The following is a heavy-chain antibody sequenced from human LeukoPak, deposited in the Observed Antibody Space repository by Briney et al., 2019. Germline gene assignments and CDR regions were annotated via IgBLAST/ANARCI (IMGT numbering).Heavy chain of an antibody. V-gene: IGHV3-7*01. CDR3: ARDPGQIRFLYYYYYMDI. J-gene: IGHJ6*03. D-gene: IGHD4-17*01. CDR1: GFMFSHYA. CDR2: IKQDGSEK. Sequence: GGSLRLSCTASGFMFSHYAVTWVRQAPGKGLEWVANIKQDGSEKYYVDSVKGRFTFSRDNAKNSLYLQMNSLRAEDTAVYYCARDPGQIRFLYYYYYMDIWGKGTTVTVSS.